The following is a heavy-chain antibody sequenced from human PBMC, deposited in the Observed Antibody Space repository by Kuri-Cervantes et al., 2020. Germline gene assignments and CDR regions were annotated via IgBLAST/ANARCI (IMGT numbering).Heavy chain of an antibody. CDR3: ARDSGSGSYSAYYGMDV. CDR2: ISYDGSNK. Sequence: GGSLRLSCAAAGFTFSSYAMHWVRQAPGKGLEWVAVISYDGSNKYYADSVEGRFTISRDNSKNTLYLQMNSLRAEDTAVYYCARDSGSGSYSAYYGMDVWGQGTTVTVSS. V-gene: IGHV3-30-3*01. D-gene: IGHD3-10*01. CDR1: GFTFSSYA. J-gene: IGHJ6*02.